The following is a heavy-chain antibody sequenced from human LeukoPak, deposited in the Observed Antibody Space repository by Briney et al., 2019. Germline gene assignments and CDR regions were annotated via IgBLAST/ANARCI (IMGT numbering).Heavy chain of an antibody. J-gene: IGHJ3*02. CDR3: ARAPPAEELLQDAFDI. Sequence: PGGSLRLSCAASGFTFSSYSMNWVRQAPGKGLEWVSSISSSSSYIYYADSVKGRFTISRGNAKNSLYLQMNSLRAEDTAVYYCARAPPAEELLQDAFDIWGQGTMVTVSS. CDR1: GFTFSSYS. D-gene: IGHD2-15*01. V-gene: IGHV3-21*01. CDR2: ISSSSSYI.